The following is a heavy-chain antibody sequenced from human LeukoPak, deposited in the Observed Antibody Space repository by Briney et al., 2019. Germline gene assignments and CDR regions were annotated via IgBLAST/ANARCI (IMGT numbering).Heavy chain of an antibody. CDR2: TYFGSKWYI. D-gene: IGHD1-1*01. V-gene: IGHV6-1*01. CDR3: ARQRSRALDL. CDR1: GDSVSTNSAA. J-gene: IGHJ3*01. Sequence: SQTLSLTCAIPGDSVSTNSAAWNWIRQSPSRGLEWLGRTYFGSKWYIDYSPSVKSRITINPDTSKNQFSLQLNSVTPEDTAVYYCARQRSRALDLWGQGTMVTVSS.